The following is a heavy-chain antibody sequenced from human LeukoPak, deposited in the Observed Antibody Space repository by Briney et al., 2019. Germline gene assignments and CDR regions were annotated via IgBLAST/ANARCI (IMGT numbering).Heavy chain of an antibody. Sequence: PGGSLRLSCAASGFTFSSYAMSWVRQAPGKGLEWVSGISGSGGSTYYADSVKGRFTISRDNSKNMVYLQMNSLRAEDTAVYYCVKVGDSSSWYRAFDIWGQGTMVTVSS. J-gene: IGHJ3*02. CDR1: GFTFSSYA. D-gene: IGHD6-13*01. V-gene: IGHV3-23*01. CDR3: VKVGDSSSWYRAFDI. CDR2: ISGSGGST.